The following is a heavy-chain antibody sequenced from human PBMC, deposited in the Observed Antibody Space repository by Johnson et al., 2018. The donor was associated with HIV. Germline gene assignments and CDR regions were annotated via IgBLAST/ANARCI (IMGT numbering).Heavy chain of an antibody. J-gene: IGHJ3*02. Sequence: MLLVESGGGLVQPGGSLRLSCAASGFTFSSYWMHWVRQAPGKGLERVAVVYSGGGTDYADSVKGRFTISRDNAKNSLYLQMTSLRAEDTALYYCAKDRYTENDAFDIWGQGTMVTVSS. CDR1: GFTFSSYW. CDR2: VYSGGGT. V-gene: IGHV3-74*01. D-gene: IGHD2-2*02. CDR3: AKDRYTENDAFDI.